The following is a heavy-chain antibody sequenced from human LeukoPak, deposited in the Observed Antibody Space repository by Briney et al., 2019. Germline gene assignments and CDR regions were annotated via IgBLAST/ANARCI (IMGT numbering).Heavy chain of an antibody. CDR3: ARHEYYDYVWGSSNWFDP. Sequence: PSETLSLTCAVYGGSFSGYYWGWIRQPLGKGLEWIGSIYYSGSTYYNPSLKSRVTISVDTSKNQFSLKLSSVTAADTAVYYCARHEYYDYVWGSSNWFDPWGQGTLVTVSS. J-gene: IGHJ5*02. CDR1: GGSFSGYY. V-gene: IGHV4-39*01. D-gene: IGHD3-16*01. CDR2: IYYSGST.